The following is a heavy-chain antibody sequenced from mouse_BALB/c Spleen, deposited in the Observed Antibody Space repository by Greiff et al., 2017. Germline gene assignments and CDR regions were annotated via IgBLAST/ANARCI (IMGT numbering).Heavy chain of an antibody. J-gene: IGHJ3*01. CDR2: ISSGGSYT. Sequence: EVHLVESGGGLVKPGGSLKLSCAASGFTFSSYTMSWVRQTPEKRLEWVATISSGGSYTYYPDSVKGRFTISRDNAKNTLYLQMSSLKSEDTAMYYCTRDWKMITTAWFAYWGQGTLVTVSA. V-gene: IGHV5-6-4*01. CDR3: TRDWKMITTAWFAY. D-gene: IGHD2-4*01. CDR1: GFTFSSYT.